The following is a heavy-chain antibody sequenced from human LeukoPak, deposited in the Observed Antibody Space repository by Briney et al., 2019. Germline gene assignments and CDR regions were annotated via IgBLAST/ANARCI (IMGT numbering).Heavy chain of an antibody. CDR1: GFTFTTYA. V-gene: IGHV3-23*01. CDR3: ARDVKSYSSGASYFDY. CDR2: ITGSGGST. Sequence: GGSLRLSCAASGFTFTTYAMTWVRQAPGKGLEWVSSITGSGGSTYYGDSVKGRFTISRDNSKNTLYLQMNSLRAEDTAVYYCARDVKSYSSGASYFDYWGQGTLVTVSS. J-gene: IGHJ4*02. D-gene: IGHD6-19*01.